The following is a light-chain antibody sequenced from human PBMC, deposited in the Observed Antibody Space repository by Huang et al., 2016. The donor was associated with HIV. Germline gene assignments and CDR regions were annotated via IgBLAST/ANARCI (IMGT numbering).Light chain of an antibody. V-gene: IGKV1-9*01. CDR3: QQLNSYPIT. CDR2: AAS. CDR1: QGISSY. J-gene: IGKJ5*01. Sequence: IQLTQSPSSLSASVGDRVIITCRASQGISSYLAWYQQKPEKAPKLLIHAASTVQTGVPSRFSGSGSGTDFTLTISSLQPEDFATYYCQQLNSYPITFGQGTRLEIK.